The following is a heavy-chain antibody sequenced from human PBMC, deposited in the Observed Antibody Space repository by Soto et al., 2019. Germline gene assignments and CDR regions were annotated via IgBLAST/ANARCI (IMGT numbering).Heavy chain of an antibody. D-gene: IGHD3-3*01. J-gene: IGHJ4*02. CDR2: MFYTGST. CDR3: AREDDLWSGYLAQ. Sequence: SETLSLTCTVSGGSISSYYWSWIRQPPGKGLELIGYMFYTGSTNYNPSLKSRVTISIDTSKNQFSLKLSSVSAADTAVYYCAREDDLWSGYLAQWGQGTLVTVSS. CDR1: GGSISSYY. V-gene: IGHV4-59*01.